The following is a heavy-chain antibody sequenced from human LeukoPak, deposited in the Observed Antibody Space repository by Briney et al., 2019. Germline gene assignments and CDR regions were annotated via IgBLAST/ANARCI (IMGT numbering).Heavy chain of an antibody. CDR2: ISSSSSYI. V-gene: IGHV3-21*01. J-gene: IGHJ2*01. D-gene: IGHD6-19*01. Sequence: PGGSLRLSCAASGFTFSSYSMNWVRQAPGKGLEWVSSISSSSSYIYYADSVKGRFTISRDNAKNSLYLQLNSLRAEDTAVYYYARSFASGWAYWYFDLWGRGTLVTVSS. CDR3: ARSFASGWAYWYFDL. CDR1: GFTFSSYS.